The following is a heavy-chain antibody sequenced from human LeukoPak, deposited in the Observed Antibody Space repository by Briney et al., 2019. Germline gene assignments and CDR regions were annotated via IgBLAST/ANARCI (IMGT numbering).Heavy chain of an antibody. V-gene: IGHV4-4*07. Sequence: SETLSLTCTVSGYSIISGSYWAWIRQPAGKGLEWIGRIYTSGSTNYNPSLKSRVTMSVDTSKNQFSLKLSSVTAADTAVYYCARQSYGYYYYGMDVWGQGTTVTVSS. D-gene: IGHD5-18*01. J-gene: IGHJ6*02. CDR1: GYSIISGSY. CDR2: IYTSGST. CDR3: ARQSYGYYYYGMDV.